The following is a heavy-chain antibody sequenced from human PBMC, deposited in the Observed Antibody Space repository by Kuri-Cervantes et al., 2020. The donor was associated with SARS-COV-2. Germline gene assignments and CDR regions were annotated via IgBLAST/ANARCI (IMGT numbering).Heavy chain of an antibody. CDR2: ISSDGSIR. CDR1: GFAFSGSA. D-gene: IGHD6-13*01. Sequence: GESLKISCEASGFAFSGSAMHWVRQAPGKGLEWVALISSDGSIRHYGDSVKGRFIISREDSKNTLYLQMNSLRVEDTAVYYCARDYSSWYKGPFDYWGQGTLVTVSS. CDR3: ARDYSSWYKGPFDY. J-gene: IGHJ4*02. V-gene: IGHV3-30*03.